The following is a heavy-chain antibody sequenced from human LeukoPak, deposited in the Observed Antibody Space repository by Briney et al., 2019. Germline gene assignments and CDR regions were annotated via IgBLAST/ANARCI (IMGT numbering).Heavy chain of an antibody. D-gene: IGHD3-10*02. J-gene: IGHJ6*04. CDR2: INSDGSST. CDR3: AELGITMIGGV. CDR1: GFTFSSYW. Sequence: GGSLRLSCAASGFTFSSYWMHWVRQAPGKGLVWVSRINSDGSSTSYADSVKGRVTISRDNAKNTLYLQMNSLRAEDTAVYYCAELGITMIGGVWGKGTTVTISS. V-gene: IGHV3-74*01.